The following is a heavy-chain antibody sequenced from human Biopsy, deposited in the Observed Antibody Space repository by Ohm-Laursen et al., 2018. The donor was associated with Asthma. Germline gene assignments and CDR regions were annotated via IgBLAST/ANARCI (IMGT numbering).Heavy chain of an antibody. CDR3: ARDQGDSKFDY. J-gene: IGHJ4*02. CDR2: SSYSGFR. Sequence: PSDTLSLTCIVSGGSISSDYWSWIRQPPGKGLEWIGLSSYSGFRKYNPSLKSRVTISVDTSKNQLSLNLTSVIAADTAVYYCARDQGDSKFDYWGQGILVTVSS. CDR1: GGSISSDY. D-gene: IGHD3-16*01. V-gene: IGHV4-59*07.